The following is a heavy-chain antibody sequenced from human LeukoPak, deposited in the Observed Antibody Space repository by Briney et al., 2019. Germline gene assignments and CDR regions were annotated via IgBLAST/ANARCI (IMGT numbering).Heavy chain of an antibody. D-gene: IGHD4-17*01. J-gene: IGHJ6*03. V-gene: IGHV1-69*05. CDR3: ARGLREMGFYYYYYYMDV. CDR2: IIPIFGTA. CDR1: GGTFSSYA. Sequence: SVKVSCKASGGTFSSYAIIWVRQAPGQGLEWMGGIIPIFGTANYAQKFQGRVTITTDESTSTAYMELSSLRSEDTAVCYCARGLREMGFYYYYYYMDVWGKGTTVTVSS.